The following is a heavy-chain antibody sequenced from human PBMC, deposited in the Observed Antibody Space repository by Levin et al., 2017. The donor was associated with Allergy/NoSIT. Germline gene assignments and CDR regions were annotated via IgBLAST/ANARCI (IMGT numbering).Heavy chain of an antibody. J-gene: IGHJ4*02. Sequence: GGSLRLSCAASGFTFSSYWMHWVRQAPGKGLVWVSRINTDGSTTTYADSVKGRFTISRDNAKNTLYLQMNSLRPEDTVVYYCARETDGSGYYADYWGQGTLVTVSS. CDR1: GFTFSSYW. V-gene: IGHV3-74*01. CDR2: INTDGSTT. CDR3: ARETDGSGYYADY. D-gene: IGHD3-22*01.